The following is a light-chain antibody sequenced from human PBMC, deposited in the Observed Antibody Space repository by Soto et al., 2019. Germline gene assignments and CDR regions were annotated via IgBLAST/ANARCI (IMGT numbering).Light chain of an antibody. V-gene: IGLV1-40*01. Sequence: QSVLTQSPPVSGAPGQRVTISCTGSSSNIGAGYDVHWYQQFPGTAPKLLIYANTNRPSGVPDRFSGSKSGTSASLAITGLQPEDEAHYYCQSYDSSLKNSVFGGGTKVTVL. J-gene: IGLJ3*02. CDR3: QSYDSSLKNSV. CDR1: SSNIGAGYD. CDR2: ANT.